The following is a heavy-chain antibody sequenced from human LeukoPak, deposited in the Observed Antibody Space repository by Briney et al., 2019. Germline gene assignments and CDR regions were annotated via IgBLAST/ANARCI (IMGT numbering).Heavy chain of an antibody. CDR1: GYTFTGYY. CDR3: ARDFRTMVRGVISGLPAY. CDR2: INPNSGGT. J-gene: IGHJ4*02. Sequence: ASVKVSCKASGYTFTGYYMHWARQAPGQGLEWMGWINPNSGGTNYAQKFQGRVTMTRDTSISTAYMELSRLRSDDTAVYYCARDFRTMVRGVISGLPAYWGQGTLVTVSS. V-gene: IGHV1-2*02. D-gene: IGHD3-10*01.